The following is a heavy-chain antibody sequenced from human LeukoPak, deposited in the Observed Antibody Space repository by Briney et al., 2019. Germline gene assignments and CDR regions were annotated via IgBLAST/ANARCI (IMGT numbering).Heavy chain of an antibody. V-gene: IGHV4-61*05. J-gene: IGHJ2*01. CDR2: IYYSGST. CDR3: ARMQGPRYFDL. CDR1: GGSISSSSYY. Sequence: SETLSLTCTVSGGSISSSSYYWGWIRQPPGKGLEWIGYIYYSGSTNYNPSLKSRVTISLDTSKNQFSLKLSPVTAADTAMYFCARMQGPRYFDLWGRGTLVTVSS.